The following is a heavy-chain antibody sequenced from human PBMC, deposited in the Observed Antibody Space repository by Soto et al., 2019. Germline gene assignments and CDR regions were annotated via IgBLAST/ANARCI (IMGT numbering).Heavy chain of an antibody. D-gene: IGHD6-25*01. CDR1: GFTFSSYA. Sequence: GGSLRLSCASSGFTFSSYAMCLVRQAPGKGLEWVSAISGSGGSTYYADSVKGRFTISRDNSKNTLYLQMNSLRAEDTAVYYCAKGQAAVMDFWAHGTTVTVSS. CDR2: ISGSGGST. V-gene: IGHV3-23*01. J-gene: IGHJ6*02. CDR3: AKGQAAVMDF.